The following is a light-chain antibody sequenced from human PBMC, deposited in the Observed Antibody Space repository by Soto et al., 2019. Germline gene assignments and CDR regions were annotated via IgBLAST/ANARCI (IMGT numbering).Light chain of an antibody. CDR3: QQYNSYWT. J-gene: IGKJ1*01. Sequence: DIQMTQSPSTLSASVGDRVTITCRASQSISSWLAWYQQKPGKAPKLLIYKASSLETGVPSRFSDSGSGTEFTLTISSLQPDDFATYYCQQYNSYWTFGQWTKVEIK. V-gene: IGKV1-5*03. CDR2: KAS. CDR1: QSISSW.